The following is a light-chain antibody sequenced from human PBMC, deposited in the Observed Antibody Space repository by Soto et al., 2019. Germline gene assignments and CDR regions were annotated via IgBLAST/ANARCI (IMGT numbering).Light chain of an antibody. CDR1: QSVSSTY. V-gene: IGKV3-20*01. Sequence: EIVLTQSPGTLSLSPGERATLSCRASQSVSSTYLAWYQQKPSQAPGLLLYGASNRASGMPDRFAGSGSGTDFTLTISRLEPDAFDVYYCQHYGSSHPTLGGGTKVDIK. J-gene: IGKJ4*01. CDR3: QHYGSSHPT. CDR2: GAS.